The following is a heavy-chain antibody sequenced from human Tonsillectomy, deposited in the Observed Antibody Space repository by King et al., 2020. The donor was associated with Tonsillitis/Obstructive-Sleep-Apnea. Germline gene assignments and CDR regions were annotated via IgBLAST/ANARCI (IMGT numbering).Heavy chain of an antibody. V-gene: IGHV5-51*01. CDR3: ARRDGSRYYYYMDV. CDR1: VYSFTSHW. Sequence: VQLVQSGAEVKKPGESLKISCKGSVYSFTSHWIGWVRHMPGKDLEWMGIIYPADSDTRYSPSFQGQVTIAPDKSISTAYLQWSSLKASDTAMYSCARRDGSRYYYYMDVWGKGTTVTVSS. D-gene: IGHD3-10*01. CDR2: IYPADSDT. J-gene: IGHJ6*03.